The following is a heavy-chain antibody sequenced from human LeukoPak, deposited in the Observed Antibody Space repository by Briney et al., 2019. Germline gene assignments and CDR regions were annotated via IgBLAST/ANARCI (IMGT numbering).Heavy chain of an antibody. D-gene: IGHD2-21*02. J-gene: IGHJ6*04. CDR1: GFTCSSYS. CDR3: ARGRVRHIVVVTAIDV. CDR2: ISSSSSYI. V-gene: IGHV3-21*01. Sequence: GGSLRLSCAASGFTCSSYSMNWVRQAPGKGLEWVSSISSSSSYIYYADSVKGRFTNSRDNAKNSLYLQMNSLRAEDTAVYYCARGRVRHIVVVTAIDVWGKGTTVTVSS.